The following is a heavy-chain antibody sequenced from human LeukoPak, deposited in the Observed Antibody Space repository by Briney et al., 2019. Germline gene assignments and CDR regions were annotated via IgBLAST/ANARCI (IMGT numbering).Heavy chain of an antibody. D-gene: IGHD3-10*01. CDR2: ISYDGSNK. Sequence: GGSLRLSCAASGFTFSSYAMHWVRQAPGKGLEWVAVISYDGSNKYYADSVKGRFTISRDNSKNTLYLQMNSLRAEDTAVYYCAKDNRDYYIDYWGQGTLVTASS. CDR3: AKDNRDYYIDY. J-gene: IGHJ4*02. V-gene: IGHV3-30-3*01. CDR1: GFTFSSYA.